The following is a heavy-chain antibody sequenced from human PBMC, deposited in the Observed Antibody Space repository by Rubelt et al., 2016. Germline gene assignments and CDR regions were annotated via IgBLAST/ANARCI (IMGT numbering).Heavy chain of an antibody. Sequence: EVQLVESGGRLVQPGRSLRLSCAASGFTFDDYAMHWVRQAPGKGLEWVSGISWNSGSIGYADSVKGRFTISRDNSKNMLFLQMNSLTAEDTALDYCASARGDYTSDYWGQGTLVTVSS. CDR1: GFTFDDYA. CDR2: ISWNSGSI. D-gene: IGHD4-17*01. CDR3: ASARGDYTSDY. V-gene: IGHV3-9*01. J-gene: IGHJ4*02.